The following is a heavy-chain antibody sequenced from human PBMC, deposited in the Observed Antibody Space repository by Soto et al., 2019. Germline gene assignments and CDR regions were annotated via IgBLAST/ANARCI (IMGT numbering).Heavy chain of an antibody. CDR1: GFTFSSYG. D-gene: IGHD1-7*01. CDR2: ISYDGSNK. CDR3: AKADAQTGTTHY. J-gene: IGHJ4*02. Sequence: VQLLESGGDLVQPGGSLRLSCAASGFTFSSYGMHWVRQAPGKGLEWVAVISYDGSNKYYADSVKGRFTISRDNSKNTLYLQMNSLRAEDTAVYYCAKADAQTGTTHYWGQGTLVTVSS. V-gene: IGHV3-30*18.